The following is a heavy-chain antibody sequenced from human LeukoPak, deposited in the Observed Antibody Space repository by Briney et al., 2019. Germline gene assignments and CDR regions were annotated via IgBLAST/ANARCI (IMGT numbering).Heavy chain of an antibody. J-gene: IGHJ4*02. Sequence: SETLSLTCAVSGGSISSSNWWSWVRQPPGKGLEWIGEIYHSGSTNYNPSLKSRVTISVDKSKNQFSLKLSSVTAADTAVYYCARRYYYGSGSHFDYWGQGTLVTVSS. V-gene: IGHV4-4*02. CDR2: IYHSGST. CDR3: ARRYYYGSGSHFDY. D-gene: IGHD3-10*01. CDR1: GGSISSSNW.